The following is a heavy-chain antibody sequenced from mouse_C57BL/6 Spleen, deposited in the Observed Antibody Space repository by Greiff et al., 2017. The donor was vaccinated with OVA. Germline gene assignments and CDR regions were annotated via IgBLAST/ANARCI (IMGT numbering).Heavy chain of an antibody. Sequence: EVKLMESGGGLVQPGGSLKLSCAASGFTFSDYYMYWVRQTPEKRLEWVAYISTGGGSTYYPDTVKGRFTISRDNAKNTLYLQLSRLKSEDTAMYYCASAYVNYSWFAYWGQGTLVTVSA. V-gene: IGHV5-12*01. D-gene: IGHD2-1*01. CDR2: ISTGGGST. CDR3: ASAYVNYSWFAY. CDR1: GFTFSDYY. J-gene: IGHJ3*01.